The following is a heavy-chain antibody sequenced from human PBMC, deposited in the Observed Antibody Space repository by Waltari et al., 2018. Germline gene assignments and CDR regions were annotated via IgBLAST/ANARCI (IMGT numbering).Heavy chain of an antibody. CDR2: INHSGST. D-gene: IGHD6-19*01. J-gene: IGHJ6*02. V-gene: IGHV4-34*01. CDR1: GGSFSGYY. Sequence: QVQLQQWGAGLLKPSETLSLTCAVYGGSFSGYYWSWIRQPPGKGLEWIGEINHSGSTNYNPSLKSRVTISVDTSKNQFSLKLSSVTAADTAVYYCARGRGSSGWYPYYYYGMDVWGQGTKV. CDR3: ARGRGSSGWYPYYYYGMDV.